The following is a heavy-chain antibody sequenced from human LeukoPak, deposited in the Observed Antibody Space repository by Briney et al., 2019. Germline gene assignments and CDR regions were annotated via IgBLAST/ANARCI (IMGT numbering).Heavy chain of an antibody. Sequence: GASVKVSCKASGYTFTSYYMHWVRQAPGQGLEWMGWISAYNGNTNYAQKLQGRVTMTTDTSTSTAYMELRSLRSDDTAVYYCARPLCSSTSCSYYYYYGMDVWGQGTTVTVSS. CDR3: ARPLCSSTSCSYYYYYGMDV. V-gene: IGHV1-18*04. J-gene: IGHJ6*02. CDR2: ISAYNGNT. CDR1: GYTFTSYY. D-gene: IGHD2-2*01.